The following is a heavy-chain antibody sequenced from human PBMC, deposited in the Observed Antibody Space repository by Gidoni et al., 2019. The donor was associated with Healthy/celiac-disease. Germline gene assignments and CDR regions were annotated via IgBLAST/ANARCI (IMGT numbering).Heavy chain of an antibody. Sequence: EVQLVESGGGLVQPGRSLSLSCAASGFTFDDYAMHWVRQAPGKGLEWVSVISWNSGSIGYADSVKGRFTISRDNAKNSLYLQMNSLRAEDTALYYCAKSPAVGPFDYWGQGTLVTVSS. V-gene: IGHV3-9*01. J-gene: IGHJ4*02. CDR1: GFTFDDYA. CDR2: ISWNSGSI. D-gene: IGHD1-26*01. CDR3: AKSPAVGPFDY.